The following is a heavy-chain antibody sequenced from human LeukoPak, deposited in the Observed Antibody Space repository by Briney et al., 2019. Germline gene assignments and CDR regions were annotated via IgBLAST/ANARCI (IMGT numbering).Heavy chain of an antibody. V-gene: IGHV5-51*01. D-gene: IGHD2-2*01. Sequence: GESLKISCKGSGYSFTNYWIGWVRQMPGKGLEWMGIIYPGDSDTRYGPSFQGQVTISADKSISTAYLQWSSLKASDTAMYYCARLDIVVVPAAPPYFDFWGQGTLVTVSS. J-gene: IGHJ4*02. CDR3: ARLDIVVVPAAPPYFDF. CDR1: GYSFTNYW. CDR2: IYPGDSDT.